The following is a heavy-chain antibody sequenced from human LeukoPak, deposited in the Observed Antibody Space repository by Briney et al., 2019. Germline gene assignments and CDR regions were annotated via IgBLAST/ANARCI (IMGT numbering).Heavy chain of an antibody. Sequence: SETLSLTCAVYGGSFSGYYWSWIRQPPGKGLEWIGEINHSGSTNYNPSLKSRVTISVDTSKNQFSLKLSSVTAADTAVYYCARHEWASLVGAAFNVWGQGTLVTVSS. D-gene: IGHD1-26*01. J-gene: IGHJ4*02. V-gene: IGHV4-34*01. CDR2: INHSGST. CDR3: ARHEWASLVGAAFNV. CDR1: GGSFSGYY.